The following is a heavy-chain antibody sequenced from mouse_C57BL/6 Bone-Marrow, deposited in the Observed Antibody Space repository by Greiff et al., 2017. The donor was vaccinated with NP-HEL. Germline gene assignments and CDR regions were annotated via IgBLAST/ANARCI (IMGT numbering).Heavy chain of an antibody. CDR1: GFTFSSYA. Sequence: VQLVESGGGLVKPGGSLKLSCAASGFTFSSYAMSWVRQTPEKRLEWVATISDGGSYTYYPDNVKGRFTISRDNAKNNLYLQMSHLKSEDTAMYYCARDRGSNLDYWGQGTTLTVSS. D-gene: IGHD1-1*01. CDR2: ISDGGSYT. J-gene: IGHJ2*01. CDR3: ARDRGSNLDY. V-gene: IGHV5-4*01.